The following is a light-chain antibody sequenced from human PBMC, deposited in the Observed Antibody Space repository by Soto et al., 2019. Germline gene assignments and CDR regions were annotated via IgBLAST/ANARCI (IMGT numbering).Light chain of an antibody. CDR2: DVS. J-gene: IGLJ1*01. Sequence: QSALTQPASVSGSPGQSITISCPGTSSDVGGYNYVSWYQQHPGKAPKLMIYDVSNRPSGVSNRFSGSKSGNTASLTISGLQAEDEADYYCSSYRSSSTLDYVFGTGTKVTV. V-gene: IGLV2-14*01. CDR1: SSDVGGYNY. CDR3: SSYRSSSTLDYV.